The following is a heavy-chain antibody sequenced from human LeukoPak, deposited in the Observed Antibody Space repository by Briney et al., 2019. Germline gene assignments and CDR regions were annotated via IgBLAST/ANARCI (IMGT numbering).Heavy chain of an antibody. D-gene: IGHD2-2*01. J-gene: IGHJ4*02. Sequence: SETLSLTCTVSGGSISSGGYYWSWIRQHPGKGLEWIGYIDYGGSTYYNPSLKSRVTISVDTSKNQFSLKLSSVTAADTAVYYCARVEVPAATQDYYFDYWGQGTLVTVSS. V-gene: IGHV4-31*03. CDR2: IDYGGST. CDR3: ARVEVPAATQDYYFDY. CDR1: GGSISSGGYY.